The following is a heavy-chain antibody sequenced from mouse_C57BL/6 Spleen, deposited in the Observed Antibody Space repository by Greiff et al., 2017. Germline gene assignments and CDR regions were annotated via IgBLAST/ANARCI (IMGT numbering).Heavy chain of an antibody. V-gene: IGHV1-47*01. Sequence: VQLQQSGAELVKPGASVKMSCTASGYTFTTYPIEWMKQNHGKSLEWIGNFHPYNDDTKYNEKFKGKATLTVEKSSSTVYLELSRLTSDDSAVYYCARGFYYDYDSFAYWGQGTLVTVSA. CDR2: FHPYNDDT. J-gene: IGHJ3*01. D-gene: IGHD2-4*01. CDR1: GYTFTTYP. CDR3: ARGFYYDYDSFAY.